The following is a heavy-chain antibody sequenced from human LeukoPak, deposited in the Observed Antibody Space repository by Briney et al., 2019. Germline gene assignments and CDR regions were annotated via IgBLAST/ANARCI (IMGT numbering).Heavy chain of an antibody. V-gene: IGHV3-23*01. CDR3: AKVPDGNYDNDE. Sequence: PGGSLRLSCAASGFTFSSYAMSWVRQAPGRGLEWVSAISGSGGSTYYADSVKGRFTISRDNSKNTLYLQMNSLRAEDTAVYYCAKVPDGNYDNDEWSQGTLVTVSS. CDR2: ISGSGGST. CDR1: GFTFSSYA. J-gene: IGHJ4*02. D-gene: IGHD4-17*01.